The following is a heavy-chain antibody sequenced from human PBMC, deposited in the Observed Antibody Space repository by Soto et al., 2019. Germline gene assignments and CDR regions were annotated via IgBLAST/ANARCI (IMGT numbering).Heavy chain of an antibody. CDR2: FDPEDGET. CDR3: AAPEPIVVVVAATLSPHDAFDI. J-gene: IGHJ3*02. Sequence: GASVKVSCKVSGYTLTELSMHWVRQAPGQGLEWMGGFDPEDGETIYAQKFQGRVTMTEDTSTDTAYMELSSLRSEDTAVYYCAAPEPIVVVVAATLSPHDAFDIWGQGTMVTVSS. CDR1: GYTLTELS. V-gene: IGHV1-24*01. D-gene: IGHD2-15*01.